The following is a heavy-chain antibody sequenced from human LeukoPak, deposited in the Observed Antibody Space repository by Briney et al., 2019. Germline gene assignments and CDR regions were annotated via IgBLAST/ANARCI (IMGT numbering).Heavy chain of an antibody. CDR3: ARTTEGGYTYDYFYYYYMDV. D-gene: IGHD5-18*01. CDR1: GGSISSYY. CDR2: IYYSGST. J-gene: IGHJ6*03. V-gene: IGHV4-59*01. Sequence: PSETLSLTCTVSGGSISSYYWSWIRQPPGKGLEWVGYIYYSGSTNYNPSLKSRVTISVDTSKNQFSLKLSSVTAADTAVYYCARTTEGGYTYDYFYYYYMDVWGKGTTVTISS.